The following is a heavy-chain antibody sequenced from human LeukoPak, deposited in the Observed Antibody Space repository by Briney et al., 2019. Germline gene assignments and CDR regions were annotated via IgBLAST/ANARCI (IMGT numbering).Heavy chain of an antibody. V-gene: IGHV3-21*01. CDR3: ARDLHGIAAAGKEVDY. CDR2: ISSSSSYI. J-gene: IGHJ4*02. D-gene: IGHD6-13*01. Sequence: GGSLRLSCAASGFTFSSYSMNWVRQAPGKGLEWVSSISSSSSYIYYADSVKGRFTISRDNAKNSLYLQMNSLRAEDTAVYYCARDLHGIAAAGKEVDYRGQGTLVTVSS. CDR1: GFTFSSYS.